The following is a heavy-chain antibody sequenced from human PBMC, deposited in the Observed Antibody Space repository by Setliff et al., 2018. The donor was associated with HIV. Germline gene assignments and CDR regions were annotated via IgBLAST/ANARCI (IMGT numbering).Heavy chain of an antibody. CDR2: ISAYNGNT. J-gene: IGHJ4*02. CDR3: ARWREDRRDFDY. Sequence: ASVKVSCKASGYTFTSYGITWVRQAPGQGLEWMGWISAYNGNTNFAQRLQGRVTMTTDTSTSTAYMELSSLRSEDTAVYYCARWREDRRDFDYWGQGTLVTVSS. D-gene: IGHD3-22*01. CDR1: GYTFTSYG. V-gene: IGHV1-18*01.